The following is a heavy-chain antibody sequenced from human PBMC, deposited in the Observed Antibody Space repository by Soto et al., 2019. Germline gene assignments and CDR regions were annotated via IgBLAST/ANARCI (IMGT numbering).Heavy chain of an antibody. J-gene: IGHJ4*02. D-gene: IGHD5-12*01. Sequence: EVQLVESGGGLVQPGRSLRLSCAASGFNFDDYAMHWVRQAPGKGLEWASGISWSSVTFDYADSVKGRFTISRDNAKNSLDLQMNSLRAEDTAFYYCAKDHDEDFGYDLDYFDYWGQGTLVTVSS. V-gene: IGHV3-9*01. CDR1: GFNFDDYA. CDR2: ISWSSVTF. CDR3: AKDHDEDFGYDLDYFDY.